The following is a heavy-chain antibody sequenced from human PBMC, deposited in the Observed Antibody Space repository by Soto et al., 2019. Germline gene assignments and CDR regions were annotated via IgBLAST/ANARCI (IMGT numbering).Heavy chain of an antibody. CDR2: INHSGST. CDR3: ARGGQGSSWYGRGYGMDV. J-gene: IGHJ6*02. D-gene: IGHD6-13*01. CDR1: GGSFSGYY. V-gene: IGHV4-34*01. Sequence: SETLSLTCTVYGGSFSGYYWSWIRQPPGKGLEWIGEINHSGSTNYNPSLKSRVTISVDTSKNQFSLKLSSVTAADTAVYYCARGGQGSSWYGRGYGMDVWGQGTTVTVSS.